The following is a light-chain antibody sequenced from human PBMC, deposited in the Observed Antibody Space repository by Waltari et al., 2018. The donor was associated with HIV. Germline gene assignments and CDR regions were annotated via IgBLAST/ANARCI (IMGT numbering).Light chain of an antibody. V-gene: IGLV1-47*02. CDR2: HGD. J-gene: IGLJ7*01. Sequence: QSVLTQPPSASGAPGQRVTISCSGNRSTIGSRYVYWYQRLPGTAPKVLIYHGDQRPSGVPDRFSGSKSGTSASLAITVLRSEDEADYYCAAWDNSLNSGFFGGGTRLTVL. CDR1: RSTIGSRY. CDR3: AAWDNSLNSGF.